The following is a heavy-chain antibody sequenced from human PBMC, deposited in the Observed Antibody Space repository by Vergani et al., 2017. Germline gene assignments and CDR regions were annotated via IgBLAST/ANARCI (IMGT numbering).Heavy chain of an antibody. J-gene: IGHJ3*02. V-gene: IGHV1-69*01. D-gene: IGHD5-24*01. CDR3: ARVGARDGYRSIDAFDI. Sequence: QVQLVQSWAEVKKPGSSVTVSCKASGGTFISYAILWFRQAAGQGLEWIGGIIPIFGTANYAQKFQGRVTITADESTSTAYMELSSLRSEDTAVYYCARVGARDGYRSIDAFDIWGQGTMVTVSS. CDR1: GGTFISYA. CDR2: IIPIFGTA.